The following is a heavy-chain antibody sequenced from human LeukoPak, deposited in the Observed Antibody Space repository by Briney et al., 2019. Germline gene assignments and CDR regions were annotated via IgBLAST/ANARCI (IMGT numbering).Heavy chain of an antibody. CDR3: ASTVLRYFDWSGTFDY. Sequence: SVKVSCKASGGTFSSYAISWVRQAPGQGLEWMGRIIPILGIANYAQKFQGRVTITADKSTSTAYMELSSLRSEDTAVYYCASTVLRYFDWSGTFDYWGQGTLVTVSS. CDR1: GGTFSSYA. CDR2: IIPILGIA. D-gene: IGHD3-9*01. J-gene: IGHJ4*02. V-gene: IGHV1-69*04.